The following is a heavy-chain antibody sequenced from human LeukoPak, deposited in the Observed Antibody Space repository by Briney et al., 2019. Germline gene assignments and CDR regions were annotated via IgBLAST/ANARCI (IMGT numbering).Heavy chain of an antibody. V-gene: IGHV3-7*01. J-gene: IGHJ5*02. Sequence: GGSLRLSCAASGFTFSIYWMSWVRQAPGKGLEWVANIKQDGSEKYYVDSVKGRFTISRDNAKNSLYLQMNSLRAEDTAVYYCARDEFGGASFEPWGRGTLVTVSS. D-gene: IGHD3-16*01. CDR1: GFTFSIYW. CDR3: ARDEFGGASFEP. CDR2: IKQDGSEK.